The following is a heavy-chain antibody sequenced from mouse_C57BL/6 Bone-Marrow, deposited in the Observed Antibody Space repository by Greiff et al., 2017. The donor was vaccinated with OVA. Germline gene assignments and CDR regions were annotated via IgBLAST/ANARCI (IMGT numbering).Heavy chain of an antibody. J-gene: IGHJ3*01. CDR2: IDPSDSYT. CDR1: GYTFTSYW. V-gene: IGHV1-59*01. CDR3: AQRGFAY. Sequence: QVQLQQPGAELVRPGTSVKLSCKASGYTFTSYWMHWVKQRPGQSLEWIGVIDPSDSYTNYNQKFKGKATLTVDTSSSTAYMQLSSLTSEDSAVYHCAQRGFAYWGQGTLVTVSA.